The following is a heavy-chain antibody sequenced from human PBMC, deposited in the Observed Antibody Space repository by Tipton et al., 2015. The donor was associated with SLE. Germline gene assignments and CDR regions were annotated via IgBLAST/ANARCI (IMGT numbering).Heavy chain of an antibody. CDR2: ISWHSGSI. CDR1: GFIFDDYA. D-gene: IGHD3/OR15-3a*01. Sequence: SLRLSCAASGFIFDDYAMNWVRQAPGKGLEWVSGISWHSGSIGYADSVKGRFTISRDNANNSLYLQMNSLRSEDTALYYCAKGSTLNYYFHMDVWGQGTQVTVSS. CDR3: AKGSTLNYYFHMDV. V-gene: IGHV3-9*01. J-gene: IGHJ4*02.